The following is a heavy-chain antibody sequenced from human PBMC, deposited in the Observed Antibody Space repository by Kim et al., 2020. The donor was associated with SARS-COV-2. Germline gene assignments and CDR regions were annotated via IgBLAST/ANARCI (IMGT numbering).Heavy chain of an antibody. V-gene: IGHV3-74*01. CDR3: VRDPYSEYYF. J-gene: IGHJ4*02. D-gene: IGHD1-26*01. Sequence: TNYPDSVKGRFTISRDNAKNTLYLQMNSLRVEDTAVYYCVRDPYSEYYFWGQGTLVTVSS. CDR2: T.